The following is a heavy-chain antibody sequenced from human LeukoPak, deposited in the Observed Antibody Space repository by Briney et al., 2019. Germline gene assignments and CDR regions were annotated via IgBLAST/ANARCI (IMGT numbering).Heavy chain of an antibody. CDR2: IYHSGST. CDR3: ARYYEVLDY. D-gene: IGHD3-16*01. Sequence: GSLRLSCAASGFTFSSYSMNWVRQPPGKGLEWIGEIYHSGSTNYNPSLKSRVTISVDKSKNQFSLKLSSVAAADTAVYYCARYYEVLDYWGQGTLVTVSS. CDR1: GFTFSSYSM. J-gene: IGHJ4*02. V-gene: IGHV4-4*02.